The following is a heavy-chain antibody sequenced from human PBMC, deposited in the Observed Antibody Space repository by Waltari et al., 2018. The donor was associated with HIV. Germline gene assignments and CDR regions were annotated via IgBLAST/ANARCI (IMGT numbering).Heavy chain of an antibody. CDR2: VYYGGGT. J-gene: IGHJ6*02. V-gene: IGHV4-59*01. Sequence: QVQLQESGPGLLKPSETLSLTCTVSNASIHVTYWTWIRQPPGKGLEWFGYVYYGGGTSYNPSLHNRVTISQDTSKNHFSLKLTSVTAADTAVYYCARSWRMSTRPHYFYGMDVWGQGTTVTVSS. CDR1: NASIHVTY. CDR3: ARSWRMSTRPHYFYGMDV. D-gene: IGHD6-6*01.